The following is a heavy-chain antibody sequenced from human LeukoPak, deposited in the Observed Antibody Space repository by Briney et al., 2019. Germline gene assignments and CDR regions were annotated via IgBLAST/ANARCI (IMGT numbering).Heavy chain of an antibody. CDR2: ISGSGGST. CDR3: AKPWVQWLVPGGGEY. J-gene: IGHJ4*02. V-gene: IGHV3-23*01. Sequence: PGGSLRLSCAASGFTFSSYAMSWVRQAPGKGLEWVSAISGSGGSTYYADSVKGRFTISRDNSKNTLYLQMNSLRAEDTAVYYCAKPWVQWLVPGGGEYWGQGTLVTVSS. D-gene: IGHD6-19*01. CDR1: GFTFSSYA.